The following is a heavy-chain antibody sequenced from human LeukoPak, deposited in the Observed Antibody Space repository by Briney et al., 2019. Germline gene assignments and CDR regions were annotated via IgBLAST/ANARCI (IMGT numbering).Heavy chain of an antibody. Sequence: SETLSLTSAVYGGSFSGYYWSWLRQPPGKGLEWIGEINHSGSTSYNPSLKSRVTISVDTSKNQFSLKLSSVTAADTAVYYCATPSGDDAFDIWGQGTMGTVS. D-gene: IGHD5-12*01. CDR2: INHSGST. J-gene: IGHJ3*02. CDR1: GGSFSGYY. CDR3: ATPSGDDAFDI. V-gene: IGHV4-34*01.